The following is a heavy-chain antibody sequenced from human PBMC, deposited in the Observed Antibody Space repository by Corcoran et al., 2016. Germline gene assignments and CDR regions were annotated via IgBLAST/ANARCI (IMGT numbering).Heavy chain of an antibody. J-gene: IGHJ6*02. CDR1: GGTFSSYA. CDR2: IIPIFGTA. V-gene: IGHV1-69*01. Sequence: QVQLVQSGAEVKKPGSSVKVSCKASGGTFSSYAISWVRQAPGQGLEWMGGIIPIFGTANYAQKFQGRVTITADESTRPAYMERSSLSAEDTAVYYCARLPGARYGMDVWGQGTTVTVSS. D-gene: IGHD3-10*01. CDR3: ARLPGARYGMDV.